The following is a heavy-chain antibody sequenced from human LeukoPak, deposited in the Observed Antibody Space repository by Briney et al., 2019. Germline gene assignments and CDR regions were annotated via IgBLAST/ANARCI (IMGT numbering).Heavy chain of an antibody. J-gene: IGHJ4*02. Sequence: SETLSLTCTVSGVSISSSSYYWGWIRQPPGKGLEWIGIIYYTGSTDYKPSLKGRVTISVDTSKNQFSLKLSSVTAADTAVYYCARLSTTVLNFDYWGQGTLVTVSS. CDR3: ARLSTTVLNFDY. V-gene: IGHV4-39*01. CDR2: IYYTGST. CDR1: GVSISSSSYY. D-gene: IGHD4-17*01.